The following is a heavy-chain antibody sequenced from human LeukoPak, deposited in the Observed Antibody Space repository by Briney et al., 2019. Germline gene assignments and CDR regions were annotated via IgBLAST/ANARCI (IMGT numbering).Heavy chain of an antibody. D-gene: IGHD3-10*01. V-gene: IGHV3-49*04. CDR2: IRSKAYGGTT. J-gene: IGHJ4*02. Sequence: PGRSLRLSCTASGFTFGDYAMSWVRQAPGKGLEWVGFIRSKAYGGTTEYAAPVKGRFTISRDDSKSIAYLQMNSLKTEDTAVYYCTRVGELWFGEINDYWGQGTLVTVSS. CDR3: TRVGELWFGEINDY. CDR1: GFTFGDYA.